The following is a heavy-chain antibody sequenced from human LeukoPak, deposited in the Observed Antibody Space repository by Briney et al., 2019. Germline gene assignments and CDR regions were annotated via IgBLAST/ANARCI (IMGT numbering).Heavy chain of an antibody. V-gene: IGHV1-8*01. CDR2: MNPNSGNT. CDR3: ARSGYSYGYYYYGMDV. J-gene: IGHJ6*02. CDR1: GYTFTSYD. D-gene: IGHD5-18*01. Sequence: ASVKVSYKASGYTFTSYDINWVRQATGQGLEWMGWMNPNSGNTGYAQKFQGRVTMTRNTSISTAYMELSSLRSEDTAVYYCARSGYSYGYYYYGMDVWGQGTTVTVSS.